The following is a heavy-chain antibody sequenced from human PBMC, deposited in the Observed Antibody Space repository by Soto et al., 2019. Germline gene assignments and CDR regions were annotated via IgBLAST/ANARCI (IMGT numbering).Heavy chain of an antibody. J-gene: IGHJ4*02. CDR2: ISSSVDII. V-gene: IGHV3-11*01. CDR3: ARDLGYYASDGYFDY. CDR1: GFTFSDYY. Sequence: GGSLRLSCAGSGFTFSDYYMSWIRQAPGKGLEWVSYISSSVDIIYYADSVKGRFTISRDNAKNSLYLQMNSLRAEDTAVYYCARDLGYYASDGYFDYWGQGTLVTVSS. D-gene: IGHD3-22*01.